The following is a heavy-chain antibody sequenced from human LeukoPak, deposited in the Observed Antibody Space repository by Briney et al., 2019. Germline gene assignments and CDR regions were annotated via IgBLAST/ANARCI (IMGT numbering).Heavy chain of an antibody. J-gene: IGHJ4*02. CDR2: IKQDGSEK. Sequence: GGSLRLSCAASGFTFSDYWMSWVRQAPGKGLEWVANIKQDGSEKYYADSVKGRFTISRDNSKNTLYLQMNSLRAEDTAVYYCARNYYDSSGYLIFDYWGQGTLVTVSS. D-gene: IGHD3-22*01. CDR1: GFTFSDYW. CDR3: ARNYYDSSGYLIFDY. V-gene: IGHV3-7*01.